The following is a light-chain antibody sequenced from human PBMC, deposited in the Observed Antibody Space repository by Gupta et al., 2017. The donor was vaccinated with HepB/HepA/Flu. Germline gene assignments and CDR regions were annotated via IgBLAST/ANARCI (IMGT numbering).Light chain of an antibody. CDR1: QNVLNNY. CDR3: QQYGNSPRT. Sequence: EVVLTQSPGTLSLSPGERATLSCRASQNVLNNYLAWYQQKPGQAPKLLIYVASSRATGIPDRFSGSGSGTDFTLTISRLHPEDSAVYYCQQYGNSPRTFGQGTKVEIK. J-gene: IGKJ1*01. V-gene: IGKV3-20*01. CDR2: VAS.